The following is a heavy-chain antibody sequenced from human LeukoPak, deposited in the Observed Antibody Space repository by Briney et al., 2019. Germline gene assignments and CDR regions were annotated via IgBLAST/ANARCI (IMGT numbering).Heavy chain of an antibody. CDR3: ARDQIAAAVGYFDY. CDR2: ISAYNGNT. V-gene: IGHV1-18*01. D-gene: IGHD6-13*01. J-gene: IGHJ4*02. Sequence: GASVKVSCKASGYTFTSYGISWVRQAPGQGLEWMGWISAYNGNTNYAQKLQGRVTMTTDTSTSTAYMELRSLRSDDTAVYYCARDQIAAAVGYFDYWGQGTLVTVSS. CDR1: GYTFTSYG.